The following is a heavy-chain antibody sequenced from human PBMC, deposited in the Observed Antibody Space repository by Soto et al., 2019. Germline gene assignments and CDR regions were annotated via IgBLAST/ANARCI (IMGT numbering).Heavy chain of an antibody. Sequence: QVQLVESGGGVVQPGRSLRLSCAASGFTFSSYGMHWVRQAPGKGLEWVAVISYDGSNKYYADSVKGRFNISRDNSKNTLYLQMNSLRAEDTAVYYCAKDSPPYYGSGSYVDYWGQGTLVTVSS. D-gene: IGHD3-10*01. CDR2: ISYDGSNK. CDR3: AKDSPPYYGSGSYVDY. CDR1: GFTFSSYG. V-gene: IGHV3-30*18. J-gene: IGHJ4*02.